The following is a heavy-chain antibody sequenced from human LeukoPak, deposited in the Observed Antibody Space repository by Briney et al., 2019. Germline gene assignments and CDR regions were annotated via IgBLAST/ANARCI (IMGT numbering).Heavy chain of an antibody. CDR3: ARVSPMEYYFDY. V-gene: IGHV1-18*01. Sequence: ASVKVSCKASGYTFTSYGISWVRQSPGQGLEWMGWISAYNGNTNYAQKLQGRVTMTTDTSTSTAYMELRSLRSDDTAVYYCARVSPMEYYFDYWGQGTLVTVSS. CDR1: GYTFTSYG. D-gene: IGHD3-10*01. CDR2: ISAYNGNT. J-gene: IGHJ4*02.